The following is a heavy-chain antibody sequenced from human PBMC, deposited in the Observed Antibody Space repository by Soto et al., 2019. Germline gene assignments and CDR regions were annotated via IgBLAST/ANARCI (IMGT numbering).Heavy chain of an antibody. D-gene: IGHD2-21*01. CDR2: ITSNGGNT. J-gene: IGHJ6*02. CDR1: GFTFSIYA. V-gene: IGHV3-64*01. CDR3: ARRIPFGYGMDV. Sequence: GESLKISCSASGFTFSIYAMHWVRQAPGKGLEYVSAITSNGGNTDYASSVKGRFTISRDNSKNTLYLQMGSLRAEDMAVYYCARRIPFGYGMDVWGQGTTVTVSS.